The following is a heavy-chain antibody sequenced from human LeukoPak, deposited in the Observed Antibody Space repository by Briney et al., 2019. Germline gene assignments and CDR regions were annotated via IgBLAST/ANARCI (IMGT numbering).Heavy chain of an antibody. CDR2: INPSGGST. CDR3: ARDRGAAGYYYCYYMDV. J-gene: IGHJ6*03. D-gene: IGHD6-13*01. CDR1: GYTFTSYY. V-gene: IGHV1-46*01. Sequence: ASVKVSCKASGYTFTSYYMHWVRQAPGQGLEWMGIINPSGGSTSYAQKFQGRVTMTRDMSTSTVYMELSSLRSEDTAVYYCARDRGAAGYYYCYYMDVRGKGTTVTVSS.